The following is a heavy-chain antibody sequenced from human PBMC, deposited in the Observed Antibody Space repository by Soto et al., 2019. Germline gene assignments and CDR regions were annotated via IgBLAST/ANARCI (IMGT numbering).Heavy chain of an antibody. CDR1: SYPGAAGQY. CDR2: LHESGPT. D-gene: IGHD3-10*01. Sequence: SETLSLTCDVSSYPGAAGQYWGWIRQPPGKGLEWLGCLHESGPTYYRPSLKSRLAISVDMSKSQVSLSLTSVTAADTARYYCTNSRGLSRADSWGRGILVTVSS. CDR3: TNSRGLSRADS. V-gene: IGHV4-38-2*01. J-gene: IGHJ5*01.